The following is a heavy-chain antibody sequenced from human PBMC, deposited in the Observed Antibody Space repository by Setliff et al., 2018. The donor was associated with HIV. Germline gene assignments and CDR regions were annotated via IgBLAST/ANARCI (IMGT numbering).Heavy chain of an antibody. V-gene: IGHV4-39*01. Sequence: SETLSLTCTVSGGSILSSGGYFWGWIRQPPGRGLEWLGTVYFLGNTYLNPSLKSRVAVSVDTSRNHFSLKLNSVTAADTAVYYCARHDSGYGPFDTWGQGTLVTVSS. J-gene: IGHJ4*02. D-gene: IGHD5-12*01. CDR2: VYFLGNT. CDR3: ARHDSGYGPFDT. CDR1: GGSILSSGGYF.